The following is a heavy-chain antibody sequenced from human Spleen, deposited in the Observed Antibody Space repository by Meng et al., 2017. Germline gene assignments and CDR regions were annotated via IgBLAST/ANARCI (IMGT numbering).Heavy chain of an antibody. CDR2: IYYSGST. D-gene: IGHD3-3*01. CDR1: GGSISSGDYY. J-gene: IGHJ5*02. V-gene: IGHV4-30-4*01. CDR3: ARDEGAGTNDFWSGYGGNWFDP. Sequence: QVQLQESGPGLVKPSGTLSLTCAVSGGSISSGDYYWSWIRQPPGKGLEWIGYIYYSGSTYYNPSLKSRVTISVDTSKNQFSLKLSSVTAADTAVYYCARDEGAGTNDFWSGYGGNWFDPWGQGTLVTVSS.